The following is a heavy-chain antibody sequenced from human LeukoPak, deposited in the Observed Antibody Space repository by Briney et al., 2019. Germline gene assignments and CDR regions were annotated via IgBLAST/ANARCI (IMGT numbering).Heavy chain of an antibody. D-gene: IGHD1-26*01. Sequence: GASLRLSCAASGFTFSSYAMSWVRQAPGKGLEWVSAISGSGGSTYYAGSVKGRFAISRDNSKNTLYLQMNSLRAEDTAVYYCAKGNGIVGATTFDYWGQGTLVTVSS. CDR1: GFTFSSYA. CDR2: ISGSGGST. J-gene: IGHJ4*02. CDR3: AKGNGIVGATTFDY. V-gene: IGHV3-23*01.